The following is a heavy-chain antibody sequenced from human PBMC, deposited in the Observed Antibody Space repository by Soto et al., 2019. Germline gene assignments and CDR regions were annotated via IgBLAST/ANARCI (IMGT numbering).Heavy chain of an antibody. CDR1: GGSISSYH. CDR3: ARASPPKHSGTCFDH. D-gene: IGHD1-26*01. Sequence: QVQLQESGPGLVKPSETLSLTCTVSGGSISSYHWTWIRQPPGKGLEWIGYIYYSGSANYNPSLKSRVSISIDTSKNQFSLNLKTVTAADTAMYFCARASPPKHSGTCFDHWGQGTLVTVSS. J-gene: IGHJ4*02. CDR2: IYYSGSA. V-gene: IGHV4-59*01.